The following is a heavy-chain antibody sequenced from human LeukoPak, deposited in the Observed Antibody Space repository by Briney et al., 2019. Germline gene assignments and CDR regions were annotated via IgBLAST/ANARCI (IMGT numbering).Heavy chain of an antibody. CDR1: GYSISSGYY. CDR2: IYHSGST. V-gene: IGHV4-38-2*02. Sequence: SETLSLTCTVSGYSISSGYYWGWIRQPPGKGLEWIGSIYHSGSTYYNPSLKSRVTISVDTSKNQFSLKLSSVTAADTAVYYCARGWRWSSSWYGGDYWGQGTLVTVSS. CDR3: ARGWRWSSSWYGGDY. J-gene: IGHJ4*02. D-gene: IGHD6-13*01.